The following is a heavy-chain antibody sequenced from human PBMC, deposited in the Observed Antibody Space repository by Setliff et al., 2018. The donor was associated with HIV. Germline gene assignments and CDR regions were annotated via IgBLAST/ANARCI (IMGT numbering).Heavy chain of an antibody. J-gene: IGHJ3*02. CDR2: FIAVLDIT. V-gene: IGHV1-69*10. CDR1: GGSSRTYS. Sequence: GASVKVSCKASGGSSRTYSINWVRQAPGQGLEWMGQFIAVLDITSYAQKFQGRLTITADESTSTMYMELSSLRSDDTAVYYCAGPRGDEAFDIWGQGTMVTV. D-gene: IGHD3-10*01. CDR3: AGPRGDEAFDI.